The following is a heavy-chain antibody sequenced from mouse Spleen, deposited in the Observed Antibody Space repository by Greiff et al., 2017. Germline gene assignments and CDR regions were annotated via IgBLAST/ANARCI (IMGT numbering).Heavy chain of an antibody. J-gene: IGHJ2*01. D-gene: IGHD4-1*01. CDR1: GFSLTSYG. CDR2: IWSGGST. CDR3: ARNRVGREYFDY. Sequence: QVQLKESGPGLVQPSQSLSITCTVSGFSLTSYGVHWVRQSPGKGLEWLGVIWSGGSTDYNAAFISRLSISKDNSKSQVFFKMNSLQADDTAIYYCARNRVGREYFDYWGQGTTLTVSS. V-gene: IGHV2-2*01.